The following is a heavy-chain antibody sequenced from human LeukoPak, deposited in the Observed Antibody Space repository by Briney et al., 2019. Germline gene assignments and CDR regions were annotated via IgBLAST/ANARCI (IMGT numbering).Heavy chain of an antibody. V-gene: IGHV3-48*03. CDR1: GFIFSNYE. J-gene: IGHJ6*04. Sequence: PGGSLRLSCEASGFIFSNYEMNWVRQAPGKGLEWVSYISSSGSTIYYADSVKGRFTISRDNAKNSLYLQMNSLRAEDTAVYYCAELGITMIGGVWGKGTTVTISS. CDR2: ISSSGSTI. CDR3: AELGITMIGGV. D-gene: IGHD3-10*02.